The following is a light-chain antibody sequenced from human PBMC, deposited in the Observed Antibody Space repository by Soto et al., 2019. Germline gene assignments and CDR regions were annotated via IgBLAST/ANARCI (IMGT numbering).Light chain of an antibody. V-gene: IGLV2-14*02. CDR3: QSYDISLHNYV. Sequence: QSALTQPASVSGSPGQSITISCIGTSSDVGSSDLVSWYQQHPDTAPKLLIYGASKRPSGVSNRFSGSKSGTSASLAITRLQAEDEADYYCQSYDISLHNYVFGTGTKLTVL. J-gene: IGLJ1*01. CDR2: GAS. CDR1: SSDVGSSDL.